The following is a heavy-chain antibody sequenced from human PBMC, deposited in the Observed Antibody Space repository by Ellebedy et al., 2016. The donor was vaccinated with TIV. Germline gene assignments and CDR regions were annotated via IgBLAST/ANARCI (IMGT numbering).Heavy chain of an antibody. V-gene: IGHV2-5*01. D-gene: IGHD6-19*01. CDR2: IYWNDDK. CDR1: GFSLTTAGVA. J-gene: IGHJ4*02. CDR3: AHEYEWLVDY. Sequence: SGPTLVKPTQTVTLTCTVSGFSLTTAGVAVGWIRQPPGKALEWLALIYWNDDKRYSPSLKSRLTITKDTSKNQVVLTMTNMDPVDTATYYCAHEYEWLVDYWGQGTLVTVSS.